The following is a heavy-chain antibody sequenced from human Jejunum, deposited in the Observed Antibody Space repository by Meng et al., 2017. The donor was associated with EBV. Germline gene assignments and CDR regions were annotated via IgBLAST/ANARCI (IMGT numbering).Heavy chain of an antibody. J-gene: IGHJ4*02. CDR2: MNPNSAHT. CDR1: GYTFTRYD. CDR3: ARGRVWGSYQDY. D-gene: IGHD3-16*02. V-gene: IGHV1-8*01. Sequence: VLLVLSGAGGAEPGAPVNAFCNAVGYTFTRYDINQVRQATGQGLWWMGWMNPNSAHTGSPQTFQGRVTMTRNTSISTAYMELSSLTSEDTAVYYCARGRVWGSYQDYWGQGTLVTVSS.